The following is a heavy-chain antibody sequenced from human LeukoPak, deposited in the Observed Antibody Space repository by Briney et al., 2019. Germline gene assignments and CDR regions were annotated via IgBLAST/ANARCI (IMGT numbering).Heavy chain of an antibody. CDR2: ISGSGGST. CDR3: AKEGKTRNWNYYQAKPVY. D-gene: IGHD1-7*01. J-gene: IGHJ4*02. Sequence: GGSLRLSCAASGFTFSSYGMSWVRQAPGKGLEWVSGISGSGGSTYYADSVKGRFTISRDNSKNTLYLQMNSLRVEDTAVYYCAKEGKTRNWNYYQAKPVYWGQGTLVTVSS. CDR1: GFTFSSYG. V-gene: IGHV3-23*01.